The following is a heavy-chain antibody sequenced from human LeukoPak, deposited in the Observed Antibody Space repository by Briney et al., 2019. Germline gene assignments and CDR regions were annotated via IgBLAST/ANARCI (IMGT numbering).Heavy chain of an antibody. CDR1: GFTFSSYG. CDR2: IHYDGRNQ. V-gene: IGHV3-30*02. CDR3: AKAAYDSSGSWYYFDY. J-gene: IGHJ4*02. Sequence: GGSLRLSCAASGFTFSSYGTHWVRQAPGKGLEWVTFIHYDGRNQYYADSVRGRFTISRDNSKNTLYLQMNSLRPEDTAVYYCAKAAYDSSGSWYYFDYWGQGTLVTVSS. D-gene: IGHD3-22*01.